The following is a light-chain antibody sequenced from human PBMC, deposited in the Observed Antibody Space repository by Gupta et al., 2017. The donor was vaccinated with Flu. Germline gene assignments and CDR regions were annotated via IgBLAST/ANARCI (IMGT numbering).Light chain of an antibody. CDR3: AAGGDSMKAV. CDR2: NNN. Sequence: QPVQTQPPSASGTHGQTVSISGTGSSTNIGSNTVDWYQQPAGTTHNLLLYNNNQRPAGVPAGLSGSKSGTAASLAISGPQEEEEADYCCAAGGDSMKAVFGGGTKLTVL. V-gene: IGLV1-44*01. J-gene: IGLJ3*02. CDR1: STNIGSNT.